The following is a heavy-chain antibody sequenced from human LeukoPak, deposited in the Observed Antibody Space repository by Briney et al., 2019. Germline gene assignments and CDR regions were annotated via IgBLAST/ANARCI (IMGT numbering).Heavy chain of an antibody. CDR1: GYTFTAHY. CDR2: IDPNSGGT. CDR3: ARGRGTTMVRGVITNYFDL. D-gene: IGHD3-10*01. V-gene: IGHV1-2*02. J-gene: IGHJ2*01. Sequence: ASVSVSFKTSGYTFTAHYIHWVRQAPGQGLEWMGWIDPNSGGTNYAQKFLGSVTMTGDTSINTAFMEIRRLRSDDTAIYHCARGRGTTMVRGVITNYFDLWGRGSLVTVSS.